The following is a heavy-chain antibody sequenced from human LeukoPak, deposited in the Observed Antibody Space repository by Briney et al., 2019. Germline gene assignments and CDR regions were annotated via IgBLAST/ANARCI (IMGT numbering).Heavy chain of an antibody. J-gene: IGHJ4*02. CDR2: INPNSGGT. D-gene: IGHD3-22*01. V-gene: IGHV1-2*02. CDR3: ARDYYDSSGYYGY. Sequence: ASVKVSCKASGYTFTGYYIHWVRQAPGQGLEWMGWINPNSGGTNYAQKFQGRVTMTRDTSISTAYMELSRLRSDDTAVYYCARDYYDSSGYYGYWGQGTLVAVSS. CDR1: GYTFTGYY.